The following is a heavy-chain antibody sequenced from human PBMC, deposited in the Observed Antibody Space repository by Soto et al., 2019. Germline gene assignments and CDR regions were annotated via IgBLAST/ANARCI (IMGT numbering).Heavy chain of an antibody. CDR2: IYPGDSDT. CDR1: GYSFTSYW. V-gene: IGHV5-51*01. D-gene: IGHD5-12*01. J-gene: IGHJ6*03. Sequence: GESLKISCKGFGYSFTSYWIGWVRQMPGKGLKWMGIIYPGDSDTRYSPSFQGQVTISADKSISTAYLQWSSLKASDTAMYYCARRGYSGYDNYYYYYMDVWGKGTTVTVXS. CDR3: ARRGYSGYDNYYYYYMDV.